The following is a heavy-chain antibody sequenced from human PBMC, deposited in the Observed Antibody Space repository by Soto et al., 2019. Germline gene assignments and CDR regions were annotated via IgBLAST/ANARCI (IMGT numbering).Heavy chain of an antibody. J-gene: IGHJ6*02. CDR2: ISTRSSMI. Sequence: GSLRLSCAASGFTFSSYSMNWVRQAPGKGLQWVSYISTRSSMIHYADSVRGRFTISRDDAKNSLYLQMNSLRAEDTAVYYCAREYQYGMDVWGQGTAVTVSS. CDR1: GFTFSSYS. D-gene: IGHD2-2*01. V-gene: IGHV3-48*01. CDR3: AREYQYGMDV.